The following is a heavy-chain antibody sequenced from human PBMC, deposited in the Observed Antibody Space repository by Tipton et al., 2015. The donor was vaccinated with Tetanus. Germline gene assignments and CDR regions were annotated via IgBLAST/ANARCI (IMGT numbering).Heavy chain of an antibody. J-gene: IGHJ4*02. CDR2: INTSGSS. Sequence: TLSLTCTVSGGSISSYYWSWIRQSAAMVLEWIGRINTSGSSDYNPSLKGRVTMSIDTSGNRFSLDLTSVTAADTAIYYCARASHFQWERVRLDYWGQGLRVTVSS. V-gene: IGHV4-4*07. CDR3: ARASHFQWERVRLDY. CDR1: GGSISSYY. D-gene: IGHD1-1*01.